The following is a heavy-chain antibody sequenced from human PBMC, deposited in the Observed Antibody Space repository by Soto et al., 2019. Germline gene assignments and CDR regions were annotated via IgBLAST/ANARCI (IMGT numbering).Heavy chain of an antibody. D-gene: IGHD5-12*01. CDR1: GFTFSSYA. Sequence: GGSLRLSCAASGFTFSSYAMSGVRQAPGKGLEWVSAISGSGGSTYYADSVKGRFTISRDNSKNTLYLQMNSLRAEDTAVYYCTASGYDTFVDYWGRGTLVTVSS. CDR2: ISGSGGST. J-gene: IGHJ4*02. V-gene: IGHV3-23*01. CDR3: TASGYDTFVDY.